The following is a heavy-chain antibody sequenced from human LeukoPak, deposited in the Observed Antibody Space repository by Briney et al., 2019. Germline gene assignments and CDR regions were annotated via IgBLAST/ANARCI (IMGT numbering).Heavy chain of an antibody. CDR2: ISNNGGST. V-gene: IGHV3-64*01. D-gene: IGHD6-19*01. CDR3: AREASGYSSERYYYGMDV. J-gene: IGHJ6*02. Sequence: GGSLRLSCAASGFSFNSYAIHWVRQTPGKGLEYVSGISNNGGSTYYANSVKGRFTISRDKSKNTLYLQMGSLRVEDMAVYYCAREASGYSSERYYYGMDVWGQGTTVTVSS. CDR1: GFSFNSYA.